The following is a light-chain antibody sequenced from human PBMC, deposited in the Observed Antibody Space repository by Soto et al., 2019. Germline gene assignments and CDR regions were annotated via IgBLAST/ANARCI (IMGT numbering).Light chain of an antibody. CDR2: DAY. V-gene: IGKV3-11*01. CDR1: QSFRGL. CDR3: QQRSNWPIT. Sequence: EVVLTQSPVTLSLSPGERATLSCRASQSFRGLLAWYQQKPGQAPRLLIYDAYNRATGIPARFSGSGSGTDFTLTISSLEPEDFAVYYCQQRSNWPITFGQGTRLENK. J-gene: IGKJ5*01.